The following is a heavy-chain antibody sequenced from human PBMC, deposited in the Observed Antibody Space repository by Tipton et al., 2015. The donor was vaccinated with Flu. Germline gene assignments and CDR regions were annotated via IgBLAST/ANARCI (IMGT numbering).Heavy chain of an antibody. D-gene: IGHD1-26*01. CDR3: ARVGKSDYGMDV. V-gene: IGHV5-51*01. CDR2: IYPADSDT. Sequence: MQLVQSGAELKKPEESLKISCKGSGYSFTIYWIAWVRQMPGKGLEWMGIIYPADSDTRYSPSFQGQVTISADKSINTAYLQWSSLKAWDPAIYYCARVGKSDYGMDVWGQGTTVTVSS. CDR1: GYSFTIYW. J-gene: IGHJ6*02.